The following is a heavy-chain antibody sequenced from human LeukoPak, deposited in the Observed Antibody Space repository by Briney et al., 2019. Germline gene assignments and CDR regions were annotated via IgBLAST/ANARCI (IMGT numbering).Heavy chain of an antibody. V-gene: IGHV3-30*02. D-gene: IGHD2-2*01. Sequence: GGSLRLSCAASGFTFNNYGMHWVRQAPGKGLEWVTYIRYDGSNKYYADSVKGRFTISRDNSKNTLYLQMNSLRAEETAVYYCARDPRDIVVVPAALFYFDYWGQGTLVTVSS. CDR3: ARDPRDIVVVPAALFYFDY. CDR2: IRYDGSNK. J-gene: IGHJ4*02. CDR1: GFTFNNYG.